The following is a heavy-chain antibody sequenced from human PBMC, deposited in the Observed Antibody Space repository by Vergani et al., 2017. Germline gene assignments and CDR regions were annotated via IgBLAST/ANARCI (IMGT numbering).Heavy chain of an antibody. J-gene: IGHJ6*02. V-gene: IGHV4-59*01. CDR2: IYYSVST. CDR3: ARGGSDYDILTGYSDPYYYYGMDV. D-gene: IGHD3-9*01. Sequence: QVQLQESGPGLVKPSETLSLTCTVSGGSISSYYWSWIRQPPGKGLEWIGYIYYSVSTNYNPSLKSRVTISVDTSKNQFSLKLSSVTAADTAVYYCARGGSDYDILTGYSDPYYYYGMDVWGQGTTVTVSS. CDR1: GGSISSYY.